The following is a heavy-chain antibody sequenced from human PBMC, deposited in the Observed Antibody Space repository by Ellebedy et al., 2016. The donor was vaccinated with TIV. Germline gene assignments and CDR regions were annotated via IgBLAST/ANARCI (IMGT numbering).Heavy chain of an antibody. J-gene: IGHJ4*02. Sequence: GGSLRLXXAASGFTFSSYRMHWVRQAPGKGLVWVSLINHDGRSTTYADSVKGRFTISRDNAKSTLYLQMNSLGAEDTAVYYCARFHYGDYDYWGQGTLVTVSS. CDR3: ARFHYGDYDY. CDR1: GFTFSSYR. CDR2: INHDGRST. V-gene: IGHV3-74*01. D-gene: IGHD4-17*01.